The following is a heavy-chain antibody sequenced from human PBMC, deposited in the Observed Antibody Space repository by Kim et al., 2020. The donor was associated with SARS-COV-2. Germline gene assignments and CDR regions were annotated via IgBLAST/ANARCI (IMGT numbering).Heavy chain of an antibody. J-gene: IGHJ3*02. V-gene: IGHV4-30-2*05. CDR3: ARATGRITIFGVVIMGAFDI. D-gene: IGHD3-3*01. Sequence: SRVTISVDTSKNQFSLKLSSVTAADTAVYYCARATGRITIFGVVIMGAFDIWGQGTMVTVSS.